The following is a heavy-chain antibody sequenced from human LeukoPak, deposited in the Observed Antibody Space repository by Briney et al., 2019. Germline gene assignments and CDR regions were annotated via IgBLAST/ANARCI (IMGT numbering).Heavy chain of an antibody. CDR1: GFALSNYA. Sequence: PGGSLRLSCVASGFALSNYALTWVRQAPGKGLEWVSSISSGSSYMYYADSVKGRFTISRDNAKNSLYLQMNSLRAEDTAVYYCARGDKSSGWYFFDYWGQGTLVTVSS. CDR2: ISSGSSYM. CDR3: ARGDKSSGWYFFDY. V-gene: IGHV3-21*01. D-gene: IGHD6-19*01. J-gene: IGHJ4*02.